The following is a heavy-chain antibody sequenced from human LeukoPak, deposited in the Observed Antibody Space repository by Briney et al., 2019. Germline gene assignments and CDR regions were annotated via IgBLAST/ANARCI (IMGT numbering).Heavy chain of an antibody. CDR2: IYYSGST. CDR1: GGSISSGDYY. V-gene: IGHV4-30-4*08. J-gene: IGHJ4*02. Sequence: SQTLSLTCTVSGGSISSGDYYWSWIRQPPGKGLEWSGYIYYSGSTYYNPSLKSRVTISVNTSKNQFSLKLSSVTAADTAVYYCAREAVEMATITSLWGQGTLVTVSS. CDR3: AREAVEMATITSL. D-gene: IGHD5-24*01.